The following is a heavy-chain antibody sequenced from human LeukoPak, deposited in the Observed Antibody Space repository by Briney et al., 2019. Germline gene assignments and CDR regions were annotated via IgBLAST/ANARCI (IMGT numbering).Heavy chain of an antibody. Sequence: GGSLRLSCAASGFTFSSYSMSWVRQAPGKGLEWVANIKQDGSEKYYVDSVRGRFTISRDNAKNSLYLQVNSLRADDTAVYYCARDRIVAGGAFDIWGQGTVVTVSS. CDR3: ARDRIVAGGAFDI. D-gene: IGHD2/OR15-2a*01. CDR1: GFTFSSYS. J-gene: IGHJ3*02. V-gene: IGHV3-7*01. CDR2: IKQDGSEK.